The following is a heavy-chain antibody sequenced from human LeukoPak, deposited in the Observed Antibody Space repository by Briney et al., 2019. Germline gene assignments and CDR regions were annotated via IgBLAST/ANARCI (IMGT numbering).Heavy chain of an antibody. CDR1: GDSVSSSVAA. Sequence: SQTLSHTRAISGDSVSSSVAAWHWVRQSPSRGLEWLGRTFYRSQWLYDYAESVKSRITINPDTSTNQFSLHLSSVTPEDTAVYYCVREGGVFVLFDFWSQGTLVTVSS. CDR2: TFYRSQWLY. J-gene: IGHJ4*02. CDR3: VREGGVFVLFDF. V-gene: IGHV6-1*01. D-gene: IGHD5/OR15-5a*01.